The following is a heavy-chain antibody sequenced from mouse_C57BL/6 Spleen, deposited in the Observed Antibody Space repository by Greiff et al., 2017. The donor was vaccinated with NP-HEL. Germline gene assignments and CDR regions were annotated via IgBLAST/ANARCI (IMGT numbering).Heavy chain of an antibody. CDR1: GYTFTSYW. CDR3: AREGTPPWFAY. J-gene: IGHJ3*01. CDR2: IDPSDSET. Sequence: QVQLQQPGAELVRPGSSVKLSCKASGYTFTSYWMHWVKQRPIQGLEWIGNIDPSDSETHYNQKFKSKATLTVDKSSSTAYMQLSSLTSEDSAVYYCAREGTPPWFAYWGQGTLVTVSA. V-gene: IGHV1-52*01. D-gene: IGHD2-14*01.